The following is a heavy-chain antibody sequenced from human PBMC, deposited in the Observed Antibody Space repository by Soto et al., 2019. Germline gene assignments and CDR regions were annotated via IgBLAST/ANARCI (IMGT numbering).Heavy chain of an antibody. CDR1: GGSISSSSYY. V-gene: IGHV4-39*01. CDR2: IYYSGST. D-gene: IGHD3-10*01. CDR3: ARARRAGGYYYYGMDV. J-gene: IGHJ6*02. Sequence: SETLSLTCTASGGSISSSSYYWGWICQPPGKGLEWIGSIYYSGSTYYNPSLKSRVTISVDTSKNQFSLKLSSVTAADTAVYYCARARRAGGYYYYGMDVWGQGTTVTVSS.